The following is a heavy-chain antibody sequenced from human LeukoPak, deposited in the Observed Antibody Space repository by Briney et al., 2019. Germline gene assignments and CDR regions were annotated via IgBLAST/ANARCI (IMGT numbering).Heavy chain of an antibody. V-gene: IGHV3-53*01. CDR2: IYSGGNT. CDR1: GFTVSSNY. CDR3: ARDLAY. J-gene: IGHJ4*02. Sequence: SGGSLRLSCAASGFTVSSNYMTWVRQAPGEGREWVSDIYSGGNTYYADSVKGRFTISRDNSKDTLYLQMNSLRVEDTAVYYCARDLAYWGQGTLVTVSS.